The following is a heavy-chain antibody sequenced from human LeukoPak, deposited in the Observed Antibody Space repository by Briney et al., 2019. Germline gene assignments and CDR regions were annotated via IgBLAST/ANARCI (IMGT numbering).Heavy chain of an antibody. V-gene: IGHV1-2*04. CDR1: GYTFTGYY. CDR2: INPNSGGT. Sequence: VASVKVSCKASGYTFTGYYMHWVRQAPGQGLEWMGWINPNSGGTNYAQKFQGWVTMTRDTSISTAYMELSRLRSDDTAVYYCARDVTTGTHWYFDLWGRGTLVTVSS. CDR3: ARDVTTGTHWYFDL. D-gene: IGHD1-1*01. J-gene: IGHJ2*01.